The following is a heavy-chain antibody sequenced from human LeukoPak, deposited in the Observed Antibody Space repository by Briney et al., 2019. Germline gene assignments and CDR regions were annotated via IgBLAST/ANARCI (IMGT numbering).Heavy chain of an antibody. Sequence: GGSLRLSCAASGFTFSSYAMNWVRQTPGKGLEWVSAISGSGGTTHYADPVKGRFTISRDNSKNTLSLQMNSLRAEDTAVYYCARVWGSYFDYWGQGTLVTVSS. J-gene: IGHJ4*02. CDR1: GFTFSSYA. CDR3: ARVWGSYFDY. D-gene: IGHD3-16*01. V-gene: IGHV3-23*01. CDR2: ISGSGGTT.